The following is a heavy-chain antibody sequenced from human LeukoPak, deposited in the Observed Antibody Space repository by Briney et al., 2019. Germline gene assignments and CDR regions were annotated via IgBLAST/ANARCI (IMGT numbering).Heavy chain of an antibody. CDR3: AKDLDYDSSGPLDY. Sequence: GGSLRLSCAASGFTFSDYYMSWVRQAPGKGLEWVAAISYDGSNKYYADSVKGRFTISRDNAKNSLYLQMNSLRAEDTALYYCAKDLDYDSSGPLDYWGQGTLVTVSS. CDR2: ISYDGSNK. J-gene: IGHJ4*02. CDR1: GFTFSDYY. D-gene: IGHD3-22*01. V-gene: IGHV3-30*18.